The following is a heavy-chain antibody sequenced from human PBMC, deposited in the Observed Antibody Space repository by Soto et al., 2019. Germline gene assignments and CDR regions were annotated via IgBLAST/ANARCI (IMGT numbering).Heavy chain of an antibody. J-gene: IGHJ5*02. CDR2: IYYTGRP. D-gene: IGHD3-3*01. V-gene: IGHV4-4*02. CDR3: ARGTFIYDFWSGYYPGNWFDP. CDR1: RGSILSTNW. Sequence: SVTLSLTCAFPRGSILSTNWWRLVRDPPGKGLEWIGEIYYTGRPNNTPPCKSRVPISVDKSKNQFSRKLSSVTAADTAVYYCARGTFIYDFWSGYYPGNWFDPWGQGTLVTV.